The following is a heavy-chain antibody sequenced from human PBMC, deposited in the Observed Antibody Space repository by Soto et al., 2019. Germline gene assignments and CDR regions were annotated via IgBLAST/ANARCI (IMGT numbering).Heavy chain of an antibody. CDR2: LNQDGSQN. D-gene: IGHD6-6*01. J-gene: IGHJ4*02. Sequence: GGSLRLSCAVSGFTFSNYWMSWVRQTPGKGLEWLANLNQDGSQNYYVDSVKGRFTISRDNARNSLYLQMNGLRAEDTAVYYCARIGYSSSSFDYWGQGTLVTVSS. V-gene: IGHV3-7*01. CDR3: ARIGYSSSSFDY. CDR1: GFTFSNYW.